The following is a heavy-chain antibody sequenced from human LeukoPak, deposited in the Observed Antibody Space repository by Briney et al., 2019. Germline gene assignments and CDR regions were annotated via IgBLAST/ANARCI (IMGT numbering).Heavy chain of an antibody. CDR1: GHSISSSNY. D-gene: IGHD4-17*01. CDR3: ARKATTGPTKAAFNI. J-gene: IGHJ3*02. V-gene: IGHV4-28*05. Sequence: SETLSLTCAVSGHSISSSNYWAWIRQPPGKGLEWIGHIYYSGSIYYNPSLKSRVTMSVDTSKNQFSLKLSSVTAVDTAVYYCARKATTGPTKAAFNIWGQGTMVTVSS. CDR2: IYYSGSI.